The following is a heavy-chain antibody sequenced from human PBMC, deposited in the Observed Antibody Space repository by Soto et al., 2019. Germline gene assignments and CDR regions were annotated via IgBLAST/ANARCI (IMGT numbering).Heavy chain of an antibody. D-gene: IGHD1-26*01. J-gene: IGHJ4*02. CDR1: GYTFTSYA. V-gene: IGHV1-3*01. CDR2: INAGNGNT. CDR3: ARVIVGAWVDDY. Sequence: QVQLVQSGAEVKKPGASVKVSCKASGYTFTSYAMHWVRQAPGQRLEWMGWINAGNGNTKYSQKFQGRVTITRDTSGSTAYRELSSLRSEDTAVYYCARVIVGAWVDDYWGQGTLVTVSS.